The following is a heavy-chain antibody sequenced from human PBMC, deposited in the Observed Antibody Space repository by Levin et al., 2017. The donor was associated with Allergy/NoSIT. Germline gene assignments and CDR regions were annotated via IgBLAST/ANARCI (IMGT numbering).Heavy chain of an antibody. Sequence: HSGGSLRLSCAASGFTFSKYAMSWVRQAPGKGLEWVSIISGSGDNAYYADSVKGRFTISRDNSKLTLYLQMNSLRADDTAVYYCAKVYCGGHCSPLFLLYYYKGMDVWGQGTTVTVSS. V-gene: IGHV3-23*01. D-gene: IGHD2-21*02. CDR2: ISGSGDNA. CDR3: AKVYCGGHCSPLFLLYYYKGMDV. J-gene: IGHJ6*02. CDR1: GFTFSKYA.